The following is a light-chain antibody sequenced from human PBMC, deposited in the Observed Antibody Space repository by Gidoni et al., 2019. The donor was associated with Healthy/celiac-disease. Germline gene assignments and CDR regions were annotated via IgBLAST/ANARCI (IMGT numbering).Light chain of an antibody. Sequence: QSALTQPPSASGSPGQSVTISCPGTSSDVGGYNYVSWYQQHPGKAPKLMIYEVSKRPSGVPDRFSGSKSGNTASLTVSGLQAEDEADYYCSSYAGSNNFGVFGTGTKVTV. V-gene: IGLV2-8*01. CDR2: EVS. CDR1: SSDVGGYNY. CDR3: SSYAGSNNFGV. J-gene: IGLJ1*01.